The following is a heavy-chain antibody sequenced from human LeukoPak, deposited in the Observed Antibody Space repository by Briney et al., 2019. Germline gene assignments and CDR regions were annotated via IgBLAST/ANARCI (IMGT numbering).Heavy chain of an antibody. CDR3: TRGEAYYGSGSFLVW. V-gene: IGHV4-59*01. J-gene: IGHJ4*02. D-gene: IGHD3-10*01. Sequence: TSETLSLTCSVSDDSIGNNYWSWIRQPPGKGLEWIGYIHYSGSTNYNPSLNSRVTISVDTSKKQVYLKVTSVTAADTAVYYCTRGEAYYGSGSFLVWWGQGTLVTVSS. CDR1: DDSIGNNY. CDR2: IHYSGST.